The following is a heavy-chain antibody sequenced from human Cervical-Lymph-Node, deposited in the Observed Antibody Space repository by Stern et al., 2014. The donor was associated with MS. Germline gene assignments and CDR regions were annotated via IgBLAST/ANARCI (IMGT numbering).Heavy chain of an antibody. CDR2: ISYDDRDK. V-gene: IGHV3-30-3*02. J-gene: IGHJ4*02. CDR1: GFVFRRYA. CDR3: AKWGSGSYLD. Sequence: VQLVESGGGVVQPGRSLRLSCAASGFVFRRYALHWVRQAPGKGLEWVALISYDDRDKFDTDSVKGRFTVSRDNSNNTVDLEMNSLRLEDTAVYYCAKWGSGSYLDWGQGILVTVSS. D-gene: IGHD1-26*01.